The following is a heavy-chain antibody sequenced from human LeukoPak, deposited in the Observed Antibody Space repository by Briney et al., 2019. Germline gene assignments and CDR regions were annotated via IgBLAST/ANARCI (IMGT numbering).Heavy chain of an antibody. CDR2: IIPILGIA. CDR1: GGTFSSYA. Sequence: SVKVSCKASGGTFSSYAISWVRQAPGQGLEWMGRIIPILGIANYAQKFQGRVTITADKSTSTAYMELSSLRSEDTAVYYCARGSWEAELGFARLGFDYWGQGTLVTVSS. D-gene: IGHD3-10*01. V-gene: IGHV1-69*04. J-gene: IGHJ4*02. CDR3: ARGSWEAELGFARLGFDY.